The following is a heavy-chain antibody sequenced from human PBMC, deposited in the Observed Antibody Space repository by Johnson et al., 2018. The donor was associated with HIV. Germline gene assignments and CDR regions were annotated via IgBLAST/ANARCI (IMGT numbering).Heavy chain of an antibody. J-gene: IGHJ3*02. V-gene: IGHV3-9*01. CDR1: GFTFDDYA. D-gene: IGHD3-22*01. Sequence: VQLVESGGGLVQPGRSLRLSCAASGFTFDDYAMPWVRQAPGKGLEWVSGISWNSGSVDYADSVKGRFTISSDNAKNSLYLQMNSLRTEDTAFYYCAKDTRYYDSSGYPTEAFDIWGQGTMVTVSS. CDR3: AKDTRYYDSSGYPTEAFDI. CDR2: ISWNSGSV.